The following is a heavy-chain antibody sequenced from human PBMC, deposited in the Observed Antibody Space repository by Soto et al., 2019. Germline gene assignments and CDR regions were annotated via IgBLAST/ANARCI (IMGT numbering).Heavy chain of an antibody. J-gene: IGHJ4*02. CDR3: ARDSRLLWFGEAFDY. Sequence: EVQLVESGGGLVQPGGSLRLSCAASGFTFSSDWMSWVRQAPWTGLECVANIKQDGSEKYYVDSVKGRFTISRDNAKNSLYLQMNSLRAEDTAVYYCARDSRLLWFGEAFDYWGQGTLVTVSS. V-gene: IGHV3-7*01. CDR2: IKQDGSEK. D-gene: IGHD3-10*01. CDR1: GFTFSSDW.